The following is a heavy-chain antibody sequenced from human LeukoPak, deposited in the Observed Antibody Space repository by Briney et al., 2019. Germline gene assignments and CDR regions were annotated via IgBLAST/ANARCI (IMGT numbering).Heavy chain of an antibody. CDR2: IYYSGTT. Sequence: TPSETLSLTCTVSGGSISSSSYYWGWIRQPPGKGLEWIGSIYYSGTTYYNPSLTSRVTISIDTSKIQFSLKLSSVPAANTAVYYCARRYCNGGSCYFDYWGQGTLVTVSS. CDR3: ARRYCNGGSCYFDY. V-gene: IGHV4-39*01. D-gene: IGHD2-15*01. CDR1: GGSISSSSYY. J-gene: IGHJ4*02.